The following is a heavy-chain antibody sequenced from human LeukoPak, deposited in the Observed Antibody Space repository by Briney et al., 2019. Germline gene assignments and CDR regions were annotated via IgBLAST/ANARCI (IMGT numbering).Heavy chain of an antibody. V-gene: IGHV3-30*04. D-gene: IGHD5-24*01. CDR1: GFTFSSYA. Sequence: GGSLRLSCAASGFTFSSYAMHWVRQAPGKGLEWVAVISYDGSNKYYADSVKGRFTISRDNSENTLYLQMNSLRAEDTAVYYCARDPTWPHKSFDYWGQGTLVTVSS. CDR2: ISYDGSNK. CDR3: ARDPTWPHKSFDY. J-gene: IGHJ4*02.